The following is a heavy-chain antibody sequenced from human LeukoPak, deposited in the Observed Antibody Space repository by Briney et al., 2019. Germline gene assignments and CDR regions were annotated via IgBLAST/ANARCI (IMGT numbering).Heavy chain of an antibody. CDR2: IIPIFGTA. Sequence: SVKVSCKASGGTFSSYAISWVRQAPGQGLEWMGGIIPIFGTANYAQKFQGRVTITTDESTSTAYMELSSLRSEDTAVYYCARALGYCSSTSCYRAFDIWGQGTMVTVSS. V-gene: IGHV1-69*05. D-gene: IGHD2-2*01. CDR1: GGTFSSYA. CDR3: ARALGYCSSTSCYRAFDI. J-gene: IGHJ3*02.